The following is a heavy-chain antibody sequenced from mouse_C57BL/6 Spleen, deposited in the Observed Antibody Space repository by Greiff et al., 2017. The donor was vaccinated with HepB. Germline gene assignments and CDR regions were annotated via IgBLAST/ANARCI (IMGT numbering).Heavy chain of an antibody. CDR2: ILPGSGST. J-gene: IGHJ3*01. CDR3: SRGKYYGSSDGWFAY. Sequence: VQLQQSGAELMKPGASVKLSCKATGYTFTGYWIEWVKQRPGHGLEWIGEILPGSGSTNYNEKFKGKATFTADTSSNAAYMQLSSLTTEDSAIYYGSRGKYYGSSDGWFAYWGQGTLVTVSA. CDR1: GYTFTGYW. V-gene: IGHV1-9*01. D-gene: IGHD1-1*01.